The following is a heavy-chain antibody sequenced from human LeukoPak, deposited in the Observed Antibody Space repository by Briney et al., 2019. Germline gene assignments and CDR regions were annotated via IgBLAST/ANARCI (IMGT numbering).Heavy chain of an antibody. V-gene: IGHV4-39*07. CDR1: GGSISSSSYY. CDR2: IYYSGST. D-gene: IGHD7-27*01. CDR3: ARDWGGHFDY. J-gene: IGHJ4*02. Sequence: PSETLSLTCTVSGGSISSSSYYWGWIRQPPGKGLEWIGSIYYSGSTYYNPSLKSRVTISVDTSKNQFSLKLSSVTPEDTAVYYCARDWGGHFDYWGQGTLVTVSS.